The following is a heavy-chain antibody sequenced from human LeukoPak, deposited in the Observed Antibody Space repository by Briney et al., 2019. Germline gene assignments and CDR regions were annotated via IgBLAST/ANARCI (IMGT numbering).Heavy chain of an antibody. J-gene: IGHJ5*02. Sequence: SEALSLTCTVSGGSISSSSYYWGWIRQPPGKGLEWIGEINHSGSTNYNPSLKSRVTISVDTSKNQFSLKLSSVTAADTAVYYCARERGALYSYGYLGWFDPWGQGTLVIVSS. D-gene: IGHD5-18*01. CDR1: GGSISSSSYY. CDR2: INHSGST. CDR3: ARERGALYSYGYLGWFDP. V-gene: IGHV4-39*07.